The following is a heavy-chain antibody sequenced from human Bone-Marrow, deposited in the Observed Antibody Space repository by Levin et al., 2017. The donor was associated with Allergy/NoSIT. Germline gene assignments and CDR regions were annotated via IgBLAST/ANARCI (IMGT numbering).Heavy chain of an antibody. V-gene: IGHV3-66*02. D-gene: IGHD6-13*01. CDR3: AKEGSWYHGHYYMDV. CDR1: GFTVINYY. CDR2: TYAGGNT. Sequence: GESLKISCAASGFTVINYYMSWVRQAPGKGLEWVSLTYAGGNTYYVDSVKGRFTVSRDNSKNTLFLQMNSLRPEDTAVYYCAKEGSWYHGHYYMDVWGKGTTVTVSS. J-gene: IGHJ6*03.